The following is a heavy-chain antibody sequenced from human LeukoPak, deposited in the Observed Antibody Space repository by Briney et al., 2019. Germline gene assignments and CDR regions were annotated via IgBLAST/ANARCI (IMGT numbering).Heavy chain of an antibody. V-gene: IGHV1-69*05. Sequence: ASVKVSCKASGGTFSSYATSWVRQAPGQGLEWMGGIIPIFGTANYAQKFQGRVTITTDESTSTAYMELSSLRSGDTAVYYCARVMNYYDSSGYYPALEAFDIWGQGTMVTVSS. D-gene: IGHD3-22*01. J-gene: IGHJ3*02. CDR3: ARVMNYYDSSGYYPALEAFDI. CDR2: IIPIFGTA. CDR1: GGTFSSYA.